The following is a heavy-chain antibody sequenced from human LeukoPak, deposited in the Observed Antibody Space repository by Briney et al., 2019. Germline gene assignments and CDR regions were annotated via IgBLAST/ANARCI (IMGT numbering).Heavy chain of an antibody. CDR2: IKQDGSEK. Sequence: GGSLRLSCAASGFTFSNYWMSWVRQAPGKGLEWVANIKQDGSEKYYVDSVKGRFTISRDNAKNSLYLQMNSLRAEDTGVYYCASEHPYYYDSSGTALMAEIKYYFDYWGQGTLVTVSS. V-gene: IGHV3-7*01. D-gene: IGHD3-22*01. J-gene: IGHJ4*02. CDR1: GFTFSNYW. CDR3: ASEHPYYYDSSGTALMAEIKYYFDY.